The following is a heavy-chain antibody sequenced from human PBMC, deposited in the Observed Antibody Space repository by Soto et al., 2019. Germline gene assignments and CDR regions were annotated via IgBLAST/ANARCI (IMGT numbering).Heavy chain of an antibody. CDR1: GDSISNYY. CDR3: ASTKQWLAFDY. CDR2: FYNSGNT. J-gene: IGHJ4*02. Sequence: SETLSLTCTVSGDSISNYYWTWIRQPPGRGLEWIGCFYNSGNTNYNPSLKSRVTISVDTSNNQFSLRVNSVTAADTAVYYCASTKQWLAFDYWGQGALVTVSS. V-gene: IGHV4-59*01. D-gene: IGHD6-19*01.